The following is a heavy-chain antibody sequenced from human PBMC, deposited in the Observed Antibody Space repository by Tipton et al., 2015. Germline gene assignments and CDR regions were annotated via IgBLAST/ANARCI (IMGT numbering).Heavy chain of an antibody. CDR1: GGSVSSGSYS. D-gene: IGHD1-1*01. J-gene: IGHJ6*02. CDR3: ARGLERGMDV. CDR2: IPFSDTT. Sequence: TLSLTCTVSGGSVSSGSYSWSWIRQPPGKGLERIDYIPFSDTTHYNPSLKSRITISLNTSKNQFSLKMSSVTAADTAVYFCARGLERGMDVWGQGTTVTVS. V-gene: IGHV4-61*01.